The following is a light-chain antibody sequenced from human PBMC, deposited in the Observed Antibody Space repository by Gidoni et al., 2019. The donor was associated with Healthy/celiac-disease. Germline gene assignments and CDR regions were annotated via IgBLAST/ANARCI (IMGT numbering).Light chain of an antibody. J-gene: IGKJ4*01. CDR1: QSVSSN. V-gene: IGKV3-15*01. Sequence: EIVMTQSPATLSVSPGERATLSCRASQSVSSNLAWYQQNPGQAPRLLIYGASTRATGIPARFSGSGSGTEFTLTISSLQSEDFAVYYCQQYNNWHTFGGGTKVEIK. CDR2: GAS. CDR3: QQYNNWHT.